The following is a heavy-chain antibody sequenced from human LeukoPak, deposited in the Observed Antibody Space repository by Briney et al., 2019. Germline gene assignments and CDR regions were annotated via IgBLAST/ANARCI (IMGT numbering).Heavy chain of an antibody. J-gene: IGHJ3*02. CDR1: GFTFSSYA. CDR3: AKDRGGYSYPYDAFDI. V-gene: IGHV3-23*01. CDR2: ISGSGGST. D-gene: IGHD5-18*01. Sequence: GGSLRLSCAASGFTFSSYAMSWVRQAPGKGLEWVSAISGSGGSTYYADSVKGRFTISRDNSKNTLYLQMNSLRAEDTAVYYCAKDRGGYSYPYDAFDIWGQGTMVTVSS.